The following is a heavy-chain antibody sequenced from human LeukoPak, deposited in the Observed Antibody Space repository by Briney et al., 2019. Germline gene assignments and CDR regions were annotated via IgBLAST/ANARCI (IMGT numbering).Heavy chain of an antibody. CDR1: GFIFDYYS. CDR2: INHSGST. J-gene: IGHJ5*02. CDR3: AREKGPHYDFWSGYYNSTNWFDP. V-gene: IGHV4-34*01. D-gene: IGHD3-3*01. Sequence: GSLRLSCAASGFIFDYYSMHWVRQAPGKGLEWIGEINHSGSTNYNPSLKSRVTISTDTSKNQFSLKLSSVTAADTAVYYCAREKGPHYDFWSGYYNSTNWFDPWGQGTLVTVSS.